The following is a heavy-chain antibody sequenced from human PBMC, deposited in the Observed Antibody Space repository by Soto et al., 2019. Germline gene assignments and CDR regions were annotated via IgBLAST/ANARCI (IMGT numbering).Heavy chain of an antibody. CDR3: AKNRDLYYFDY. J-gene: IGHJ4*02. Sequence: QVQLQESGPGLVKPSETLSLTCTVSGGSISSYYWSWIRQPPGKGPEWIGYIYYSGSTNYNPSLKSRVTISVDTSKNQFSLKLSSVTAADTAVYYCAKNRDLYYFDYWGQGTLVTVSS. V-gene: IGHV4-59*01. CDR1: GGSISSYY. CDR2: IYYSGST.